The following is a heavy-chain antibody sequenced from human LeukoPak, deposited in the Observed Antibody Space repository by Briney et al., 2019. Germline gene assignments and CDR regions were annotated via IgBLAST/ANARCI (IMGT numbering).Heavy chain of an antibody. D-gene: IGHD3-22*01. CDR3: ARSYYYDSSGYHY. CDR1: GYTFTGYY. Sequence: ASVKVSCKASGYTFTGYYMHWVRQAPGQGLEWMGWISAYNGNTNYAQKLQGRVTMTTDTSTSTPYMELRSLRSDDTAVYYCARSYYYDSSGYHYWGQGTLVTVSS. V-gene: IGHV1-18*04. CDR2: ISAYNGNT. J-gene: IGHJ4*02.